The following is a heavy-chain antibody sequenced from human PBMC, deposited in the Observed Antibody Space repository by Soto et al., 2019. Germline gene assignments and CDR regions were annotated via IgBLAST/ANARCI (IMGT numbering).Heavy chain of an antibody. CDR2: ISSSGSTI. D-gene: IGHD6-6*01. J-gene: IGHJ3*02. CDR1: GFTFSSYE. Sequence: QPGGSLRLSCAASGFTFSSYEMNWVRQAPGKGLEWVSYISSSGSTIYYADSVEGRFTISRDNAKNSLYLQMNSLRAEDTAVYYCARVLPRLLVTAFDIWGQGTMVTVSS. CDR3: ARVLPRLLVTAFDI. V-gene: IGHV3-48*03.